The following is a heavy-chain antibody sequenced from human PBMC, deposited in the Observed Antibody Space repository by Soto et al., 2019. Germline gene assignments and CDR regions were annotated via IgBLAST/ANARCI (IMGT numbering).Heavy chain of an antibody. CDR2: ISAYNGNT. Sequence: QVQLVQSGAEVKKPGASVKVSCKASGYTFTSYGISWVRQAPGQGLEWMGWISAYNGNTNYAQKLQGRVTMTTDTSTGTAYMGLRSLRSDDTAVYYCARDLPRSGKLGYCSGGSCYSPSGDDAFDIWGQGTMVTVSS. CDR1: GYTFTSYG. V-gene: IGHV1-18*01. CDR3: ARDLPRSGKLGYCSGGSCYSPSGDDAFDI. J-gene: IGHJ3*02. D-gene: IGHD2-15*01.